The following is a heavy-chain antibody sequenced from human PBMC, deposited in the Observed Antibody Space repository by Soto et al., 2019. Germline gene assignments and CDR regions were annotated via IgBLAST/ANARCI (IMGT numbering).Heavy chain of an antibody. CDR2: IYGDGST. D-gene: IGHD6-19*01. CDR1: GFTVSSNY. CDR3: ATYGLSRYSTGWYGRSGKYFDY. Sequence: GGSLRLSCAASGFTVSSNYMSWVRQAPGKGLELVSVIYGDGSTYYADSVKGRFTISRDNSRYTLYLQMNSLRAEDTAVYYCATYGLSRYSTGWYGRSGKYFDYWGQGTLVTVSS. V-gene: IGHV3-53*01. J-gene: IGHJ4*02.